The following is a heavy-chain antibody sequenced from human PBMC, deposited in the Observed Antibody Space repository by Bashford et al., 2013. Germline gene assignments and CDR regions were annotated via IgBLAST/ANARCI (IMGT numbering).Heavy chain of an antibody. D-gene: IGHD3-10*02. J-gene: IGHJ4*02. CDR3: ALGMFTHYFDY. Sequence: GGSLRLSCAASGFTFSSYAMSWVRQAPGKGLEWVSGISGSGGRTDYADSVKGRFTISRDNAKNTLYLQMNSLRVEDTAIYYCALGMFTHYFDYWGQGTLVTVSS. V-gene: IGHV3-23*01. CDR1: GFTFSSYA. CDR2: ISGSGGRT.